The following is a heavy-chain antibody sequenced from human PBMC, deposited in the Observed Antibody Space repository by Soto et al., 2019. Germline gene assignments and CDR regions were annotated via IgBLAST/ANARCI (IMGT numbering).Heavy chain of an antibody. Sequence: PGVSLRLSCAASGFTFSNYAMHWVRQAPGKGLEWVAIISFDGSNEHYADSVQGRFTISRDNSENTLYLQMNSLRADDTAVYYCARPAATVIYYSGMDVWGQGTTVTVSS. J-gene: IGHJ6*02. D-gene: IGHD2-2*01. CDR1: GFTFSNYA. CDR2: ISFDGSNE. CDR3: ARPAATVIYYSGMDV. V-gene: IGHV3-30-3*01.